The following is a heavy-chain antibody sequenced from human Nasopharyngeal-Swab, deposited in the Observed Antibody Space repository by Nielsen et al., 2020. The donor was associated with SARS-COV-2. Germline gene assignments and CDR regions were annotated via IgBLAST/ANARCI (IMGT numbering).Heavy chain of an antibody. D-gene: IGHD6-6*01. Sequence: GGSLRLSCATSGFTFDDYAMHWVRQAPGKGLEWVSGISWNSGSIGYADSVKGRFTISRDNAKNSLYLQMNSLRAEDTALYYCAKDTTPLYSSSSVPYYYGTDVWGQGTTVTVSS. CDR2: ISWNSGSI. CDR3: AKDTTPLYSSSSVPYYYGTDV. J-gene: IGHJ6*02. CDR1: GFTFDDYA. V-gene: IGHV3-9*01.